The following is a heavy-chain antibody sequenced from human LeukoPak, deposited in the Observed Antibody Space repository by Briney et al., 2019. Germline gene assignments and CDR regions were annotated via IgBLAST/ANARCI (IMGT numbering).Heavy chain of an antibody. Sequence: GGSLRLSCAASGFTFSSYWMSWVRQAPGKGLEWVANIKEDGSQKYYVDSLKGRFTVSRDNAKNSLYLQMNSLRAEDTAVYYCAELGITMIGGVWGKGTTVTISS. J-gene: IGHJ6*04. V-gene: IGHV3-7*01. CDR1: GFTFSSYW. CDR3: AELGITMIGGV. CDR2: IKEDGSQK. D-gene: IGHD3-10*02.